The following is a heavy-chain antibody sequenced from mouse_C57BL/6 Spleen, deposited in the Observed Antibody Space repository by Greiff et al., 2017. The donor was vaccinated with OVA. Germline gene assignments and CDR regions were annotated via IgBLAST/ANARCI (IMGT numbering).Heavy chain of an antibody. J-gene: IGHJ2*01. CDR3: ARYRRAGDGDYFDY. D-gene: IGHD3-1*01. CDR2: IRNKANGYTT. V-gene: IGHV7-3*01. CDR1: GFTFTDYY. Sequence: EVMLVESGGGLVQPGGSLSLSCAASGFTFTDYYMSWVRQPPGKALEWLGFIRNKANGYTTEYSASVKGRFTISRDNSQSILYLQMNALRAEDSATYYCARYRRAGDGDYFDYWGQGTTLTVSS.